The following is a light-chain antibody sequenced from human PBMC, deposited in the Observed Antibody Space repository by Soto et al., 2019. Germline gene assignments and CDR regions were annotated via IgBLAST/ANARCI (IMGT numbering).Light chain of an antibody. Sequence: EIVLTQSPATLSLSPGERATLSCRASQSVSSYLAWYQQKPGQAPRLLIYDASNRATGIPARFSGSGSGTDFTLTISSLEPDDFAVYYCQQRSNWPYGTFGQGTKLEIK. J-gene: IGKJ2*01. CDR1: QSVSSY. V-gene: IGKV3-11*01. CDR3: QQRSNWPYGT. CDR2: DAS.